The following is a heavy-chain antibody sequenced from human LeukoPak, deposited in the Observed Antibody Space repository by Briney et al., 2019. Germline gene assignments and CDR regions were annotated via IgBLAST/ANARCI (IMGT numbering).Heavy chain of an antibody. D-gene: IGHD4-17*01. CDR2: INHSGST. Sequence: PSETLSLTCAVYGGSFSGYYWSWIRQPPEKGLEWIGEINHSGSTNYNPSLKSRVTISVDTSKNQFSLKLSSVTAADTAVYYCARAYGDYVVRFFDYWGQGTLVTVSS. J-gene: IGHJ4*02. V-gene: IGHV4-34*01. CDR1: GGSFSGYY. CDR3: ARAYGDYVVRFFDY.